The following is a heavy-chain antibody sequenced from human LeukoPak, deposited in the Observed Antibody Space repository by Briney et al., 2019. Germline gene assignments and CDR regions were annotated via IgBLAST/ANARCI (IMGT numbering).Heavy chain of an antibody. V-gene: IGHV4-30-4*01. CDR3: ARPYYYDSRIDP. CDR1: GVSISSGDYY. CDR2: TYYSGST. Sequence: PSETLSLTCTVSGVSISSGDYYWSWIRQPPGKGLEWIGYTYYSGSTYYNPSLKSRVTISVDTSKNQFSLKLSSVTAADTAAYYCARPYYYDSRIDPWGQGTRVTVSS. J-gene: IGHJ5*02. D-gene: IGHD3-22*01.